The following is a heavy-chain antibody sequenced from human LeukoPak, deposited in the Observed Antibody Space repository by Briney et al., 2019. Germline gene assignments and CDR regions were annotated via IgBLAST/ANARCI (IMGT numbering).Heavy chain of an antibody. Sequence: SETLSLTCAVYGGSFSGYYWSWIRQPPGKGLEWIGETNHSGSTNYNPSLKSRVTISVDTSKNQFSLKLSSVTAADTAVYYCARVYSGYEHYWGQGTLVTVSS. V-gene: IGHV4-34*01. J-gene: IGHJ4*02. CDR2: TNHSGST. CDR1: GGSFSGYY. CDR3: ARVYSGYEHY. D-gene: IGHD5-12*01.